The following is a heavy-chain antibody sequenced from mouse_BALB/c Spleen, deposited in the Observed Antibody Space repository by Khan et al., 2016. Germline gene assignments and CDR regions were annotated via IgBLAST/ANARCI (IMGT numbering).Heavy chain of an antibody. CDR3: AEDYYGSNWFAY. V-gene: IGHV9-3*02. CDR2: INTNTGEP. CDR1: GYTFTNYG. J-gene: IGHJ3*01. D-gene: IGHD1-1*01. Sequence: QLVQSGPELKKPGETVKISCKASGYTFTNYGMNWVKQAPGKGLKWMGWINTNTGEPTYAEEFKGRFAFSLETSASTAYLQINNLKNEDTATYFCAEDYYGSNWFAYWGQGTLVIVSA.